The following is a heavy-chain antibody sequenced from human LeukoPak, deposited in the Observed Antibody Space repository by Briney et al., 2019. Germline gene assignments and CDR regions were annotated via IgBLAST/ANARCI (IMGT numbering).Heavy chain of an antibody. J-gene: IGHJ6*03. CDR1: GFTVRSNY. V-gene: IGHV3-53*01. Sequence: GGSLRLSCAASGFTVRSNYMSWVRQAPGKGLEWVSLIYSGSSTYYADSVRGRFTISRDNSKNTLYLQMNSLRAEDTAVYYCASERYYYMDVWGKGTTVTVSS. CDR2: IYSGSST. CDR3: ASERYYYMDV.